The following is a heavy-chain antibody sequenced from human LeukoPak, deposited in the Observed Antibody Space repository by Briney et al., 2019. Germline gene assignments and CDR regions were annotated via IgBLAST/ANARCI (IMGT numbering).Heavy chain of an antibody. CDR1: GGSISSYY. V-gene: IGHV4-59*08. CDR2: IYYSGST. Sequence: SETLFLTCSVSGGSISSYYWSWIRQPPGKGLEWIGYIYYSGSTNYNPSLKSRVTISVDTSKNQFSLILSSVTAADTAVYYCARHIGTTGSGYYPYWGQGTLVTVSS. CDR3: ARHIGTTGSGYYPY. D-gene: IGHD3-22*01. J-gene: IGHJ4*02.